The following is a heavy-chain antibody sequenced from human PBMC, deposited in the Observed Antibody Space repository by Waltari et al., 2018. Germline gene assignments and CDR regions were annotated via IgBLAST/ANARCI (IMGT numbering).Heavy chain of an antibody. Sequence: DVRLVVSGGGLVQPGGSLRLPCSTSGFAFSHTLMSWVRPAPGKGLEWVANIKEDGSEIYYVDSVKGRFTLSRDNTKNSLFLQMNSLKPDDTAVYYCAASTAWYGTYFDYWGQGSLVTVA. CDR3: AASTAWYGTYFDY. D-gene: IGHD6-19*01. CDR1: GFAFSHTL. J-gene: IGHJ4*02. CDR2: IKEDGSEI. V-gene: IGHV3-7*03.